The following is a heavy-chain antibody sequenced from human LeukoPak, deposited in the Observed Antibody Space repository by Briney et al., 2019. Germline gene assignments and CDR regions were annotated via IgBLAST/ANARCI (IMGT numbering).Heavy chain of an antibody. J-gene: IGHJ4*02. Sequence: GGSLRLSCAASGFTFYDYAMHWVRQAPGKGLEWVSGISWNSGSTGYAESVKGRFTISRDNAKNSLYLQMNSLRAEDTAVYYCIRSRSGSYGYFDYWGQGTLVTVSS. CDR1: GFTFYDYA. CDR3: IRSRSGSYGYFDY. D-gene: IGHD3-10*01. V-gene: IGHV3-9*01. CDR2: ISWNSGST.